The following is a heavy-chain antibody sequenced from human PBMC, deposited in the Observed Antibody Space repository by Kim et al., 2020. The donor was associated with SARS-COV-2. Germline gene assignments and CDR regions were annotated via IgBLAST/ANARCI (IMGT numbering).Heavy chain of an antibody. V-gene: IGHV3-9*01. CDR1: GFTFDDYA. CDR2: ISWNSGSI. CDR3: AKDRRAYSYGSYNY. D-gene: IGHD5-18*01. Sequence: GGSLRLSCAASGFTFDDYAMHWVRQAPGKGLEWVSGISWNSGSIGYADSVKGRFTISRDNAKNSLYLQMNSLRAEDTALYYCAKDRRAYSYGSYNYWGQGTLVTVSS. J-gene: IGHJ4*02.